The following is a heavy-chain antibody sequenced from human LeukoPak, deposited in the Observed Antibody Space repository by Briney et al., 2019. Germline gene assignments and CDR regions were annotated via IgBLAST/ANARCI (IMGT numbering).Heavy chain of an antibody. CDR2: ISAYNGNT. D-gene: IGHD6-19*01. V-gene: IGHV1-18*01. Sequence: ASVKVSCKASGYTFTSYGISWVRQAPGQGLEWMGWISAYNGNTNYAQKLQGRVTMTTDTSTSTAYMELSSLRSEDTAVYYCAREQYSSGWYDNWFDPWGQGTLVTVSS. CDR1: GYTFTSYG. CDR3: AREQYSSGWYDNWFDP. J-gene: IGHJ5*02.